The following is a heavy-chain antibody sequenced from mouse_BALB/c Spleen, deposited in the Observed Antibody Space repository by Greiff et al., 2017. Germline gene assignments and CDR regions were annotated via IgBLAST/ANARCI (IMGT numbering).Heavy chain of an antibody. V-gene: IGHV1-7*01. CDR3: ARGAMDY. CDR1: GYTFTSYW. CDR2: INSSTGYT. J-gene: IGHJ4*01. Sequence: VQLQQSGAELAKPGASVKMSCKASGYTFTSYWMHWVKQRPGQGLEWIGYINSSTGYTEYNQKFKDKATLTADKSSSTAYMQLSSLTSEDSAVYYCARGAMDYWGQGTSVTVSS.